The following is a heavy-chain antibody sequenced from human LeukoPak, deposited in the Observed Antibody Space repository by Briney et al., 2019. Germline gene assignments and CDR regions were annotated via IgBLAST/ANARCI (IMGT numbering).Heavy chain of an antibody. CDR3: ASDKGYSNNYFDY. Sequence: SETLSLTCTVSGVSISTTGYYWAWIRQPPGKGLEWIASIYYSGSTYYNSSLKSRVTISVDTSRNQFSLKLSSVTAADTALYYCASDKGYSNNYFDYWGQGTLVTVSS. CDR2: IYYSGST. D-gene: IGHD6-13*01. J-gene: IGHJ4*01. CDR1: GVSISTTGYY. V-gene: IGHV4-39*01.